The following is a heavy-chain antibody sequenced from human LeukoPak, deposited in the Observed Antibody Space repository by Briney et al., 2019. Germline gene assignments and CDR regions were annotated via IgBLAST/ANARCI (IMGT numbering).Heavy chain of an antibody. CDR3: TRGFWSGKSDSFDV. Sequence: GGSLRLSCAATGFTFSDYYMSWIRQAPGKGLEWISYISSTGNSIQYADSVRGRFSISRDNAKNSLYLQMDSLRAEDTAVYYCTRGFWSGKSDSFDVWGQGTMVTVSS. V-gene: IGHV3-11*04. D-gene: IGHD3-3*01. CDR1: GFTFSDYY. J-gene: IGHJ3*01. CDR2: ISSTGNSI.